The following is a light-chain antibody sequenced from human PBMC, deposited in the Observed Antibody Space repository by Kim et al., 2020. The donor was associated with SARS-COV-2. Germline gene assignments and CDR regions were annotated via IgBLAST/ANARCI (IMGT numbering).Light chain of an antibody. CDR2: KAS. V-gene: IGKV1-5*03. Sequence: SAAVVDRLTITCRASRGISDWLAWYQQTPGKAPKLLIYKASTLESGVPSSFSGSGSGTEFTLTISSLQPDDFATYYCQQYKSYWTFGQGTKVDIK. CDR1: RGISDW. CDR3: QQYKSYWT. J-gene: IGKJ1*01.